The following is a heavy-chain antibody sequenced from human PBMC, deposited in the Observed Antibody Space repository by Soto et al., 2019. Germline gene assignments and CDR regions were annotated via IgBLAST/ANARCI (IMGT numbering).Heavy chain of an antibody. Sequence: PGGSLRLSCVASGFTFSNYAMSWVRQAPGKGLEWVSGISGSGGSTYYADSVKGRFTISRDNSKNTLYLQMNSLRAEDTALYYCAKDGGYAYYDSSGYYFGYWGQGTLVTVSS. CDR2: ISGSGGST. CDR3: AKDGGYAYYDSSGYYFGY. D-gene: IGHD3-22*01. V-gene: IGHV3-23*01. CDR1: GFTFSNYA. J-gene: IGHJ4*02.